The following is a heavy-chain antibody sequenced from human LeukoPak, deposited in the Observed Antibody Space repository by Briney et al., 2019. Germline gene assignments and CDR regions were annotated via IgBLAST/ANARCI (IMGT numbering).Heavy chain of an antibody. CDR1: GYTFTSYD. J-gene: IGHJ4*02. Sequence: GASVKVSCKASGYTFTSYDINWVRQATGQGLEWMGWINLKSGNTGYAQNFQGRLTVTRDTSINTAYMELSTLRSEDTAVYYCARVTGSIDYWGQGTLVTVS. CDR3: ARVTGSIDY. V-gene: IGHV1-8*01. CDR2: INLKSGNT. D-gene: IGHD1-26*01.